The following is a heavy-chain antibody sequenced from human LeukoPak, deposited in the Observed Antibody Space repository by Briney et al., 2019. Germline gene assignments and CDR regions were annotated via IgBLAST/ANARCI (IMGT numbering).Heavy chain of an antibody. J-gene: IGHJ6*03. D-gene: IGHD6-13*01. CDR3: AKDLSKQHLVGRAGGGYYYYMDV. V-gene: IGHV3-23*01. CDR2: ISGSGGST. Sequence: GGSLRLSCAASGFTFGNYGMSWVRQAPGQGLEWVSAISGSGGSTYYADSVKGRFTISRDNSTNTLYLQMNSLRAADTAVYYCAKDLSKQHLVGRAGGGYYYYMDVWGKGTTVTISS. CDR1: GFTFGNYG.